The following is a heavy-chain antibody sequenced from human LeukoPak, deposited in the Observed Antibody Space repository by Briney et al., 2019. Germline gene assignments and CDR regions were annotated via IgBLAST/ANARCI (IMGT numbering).Heavy chain of an antibody. J-gene: IGHJ4*02. D-gene: IGHD3-10*01. V-gene: IGHV3-48*02. CDR3: AREPYGSGSYQFDY. CDR2: ISGESSTI. Sequence: SGGSLRLSCAASGFTFGSHSMSWVRQAPGKGLEWVSYISGESSTIYYADSVKGRFTISRDNAKNSLYLQMNSLRDEDTAVYYCAREPYGSGSYQFDYWGQGTLVTVSS. CDR1: GFTFGSHS.